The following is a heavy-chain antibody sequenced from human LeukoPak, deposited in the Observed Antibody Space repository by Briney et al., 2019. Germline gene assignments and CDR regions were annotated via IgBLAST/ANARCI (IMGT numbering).Heavy chain of an antibody. CDR2: FSSSGSTI. CDR1: GFTFSDYY. CDR3: ARGIKASGSYYRAGYFDY. J-gene: IGHJ4*02. Sequence: GGSLRLSCAASGFTFSDYYMSWIRQAPGKGLEWISYFSSSGSTIYYADSVKGRFTISRDNAKNSLYLQMDSLRAEDTAVYYCARGIKASGSYYRAGYFDYWGQGTLVTVSS. V-gene: IGHV3-11*01. D-gene: IGHD3-10*01.